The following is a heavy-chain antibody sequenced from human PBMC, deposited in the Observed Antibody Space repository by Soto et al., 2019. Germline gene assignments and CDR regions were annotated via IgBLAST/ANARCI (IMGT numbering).Heavy chain of an antibody. V-gene: IGHV4-31*03. CDR2: IYYSGST. Sequence: QVQLQXSGPGLVKPXXXLSLTCTVXGGSISSGGYYWSWIRQHPGKGLEWIGYIYYSGSTYYNPSLKSRVTISVDTSKNHFSLKLSSVTAADTAVYYCAGVESAMVNRAFDYWGQGTLVTVSS. D-gene: IGHD5-18*01. CDR3: AGVESAMVNRAFDY. J-gene: IGHJ4*02. CDR1: GGSISSGGYY.